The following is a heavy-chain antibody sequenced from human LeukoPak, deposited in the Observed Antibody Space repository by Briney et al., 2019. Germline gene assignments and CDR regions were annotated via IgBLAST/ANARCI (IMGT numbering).Heavy chain of an antibody. CDR1: GGSFSGYY. CDR3: ARFKGDDSSGYDYYFDY. Sequence: SETLSLTCAVYGGSFSGYYWSWIRQPPGKGLEWIGEINHSGSTNYNPSLKSRVTISVDTSKNQFSLKLSSVTAADTAVYYCARFKGDDSSGYDYYFDYWGQGTLVTVSS. V-gene: IGHV4-34*01. D-gene: IGHD3-22*01. J-gene: IGHJ4*02. CDR2: INHSGST.